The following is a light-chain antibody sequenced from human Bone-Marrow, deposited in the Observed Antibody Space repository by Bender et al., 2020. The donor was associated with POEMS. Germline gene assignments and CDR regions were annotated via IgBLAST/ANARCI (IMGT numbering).Light chain of an antibody. J-gene: IGLJ1*01. CDR2: EVS. Sequence: QSALTQPASVSGSPGQSITISCTGTRSDVGGYNYVSWYQQHPGKVPQLIIYEVSDRPSGISNRFSGSKSGNTASLTISGLQAEDEADYYCSSYTGSSTLVFGTGTKVTVL. V-gene: IGLV2-14*01. CDR1: RSDVGGYNY. CDR3: SSYTGSSTLV.